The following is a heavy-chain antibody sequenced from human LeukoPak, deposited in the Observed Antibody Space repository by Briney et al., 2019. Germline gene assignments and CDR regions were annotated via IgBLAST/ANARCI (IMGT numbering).Heavy chain of an antibody. V-gene: IGHV3-48*01. CDR1: GFTFSSYS. CDR2: ISSFSSTI. D-gene: IGHD2-2*01. Sequence: GGSLRLSCAASGFTFSSYSMNWVRQAPGKGLEWVSYISSFSSTIYYADSVKGRFTISRDSAKNSLYLQMNSLRAEDTAVYYCARDRESFAVPSTDVWGKGTTVTVSS. CDR3: ARDRESFAVPSTDV. J-gene: IGHJ6*04.